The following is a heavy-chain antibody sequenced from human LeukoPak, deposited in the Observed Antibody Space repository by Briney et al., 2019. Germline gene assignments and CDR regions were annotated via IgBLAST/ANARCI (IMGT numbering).Heavy chain of an antibody. Sequence: GGTLRLSCSASGFTFSSYGMSWVRQAPGKGLEWVSGLSGSGGTTYYVDSVKGRFTISRDNSKNTLYLQMNSLRAEDTAVYYCARDRVGAMLYFDYWGQGTLVTVSS. CDR3: ARDRVGAMLYFDY. D-gene: IGHD1-26*01. CDR2: LSGSGGTT. CDR1: GFTFSSYG. V-gene: IGHV3-23*01. J-gene: IGHJ4*02.